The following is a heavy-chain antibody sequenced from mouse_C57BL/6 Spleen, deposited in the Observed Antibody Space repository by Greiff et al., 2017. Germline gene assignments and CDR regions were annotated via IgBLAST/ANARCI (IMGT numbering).Heavy chain of an antibody. J-gene: IGHJ2*01. D-gene: IGHD1-1*01. CDR3: ARDYGSNFDY. CDR1: GYTFTSYT. Sequence: QVQLKESGAELARPGASVKMSCKASGYTFTSYTMPWVKQRPGQGLEWIGYINPSSGYTKYNQKFKDKATLTADKSSSTAYMQLSSLTSEDTAVYYCARDYGSNFDYWGQGTTLTVSS. V-gene: IGHV1-4*01. CDR2: INPSSGYT.